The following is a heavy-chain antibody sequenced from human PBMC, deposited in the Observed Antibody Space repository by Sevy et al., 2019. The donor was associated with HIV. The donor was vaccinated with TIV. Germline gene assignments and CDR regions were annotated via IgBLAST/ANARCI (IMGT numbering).Heavy chain of an antibody. V-gene: IGHV3-30*18. D-gene: IGHD2-2*01. CDR1: GFTFSSYG. CDR2: ISYDGSNK. J-gene: IGHJ6*02. CDR3: AKDGGGYCSSTSCYPYYYYGMDV. Sequence: GGSLRLSCAASGFTFSSYGMHWVRQAPGKGLEWVAVISYDGSNKYYADSVKGRFTISRDNSKNTLYLQMNSQRAEDTAVYYCAKDGGGYCSSTSCYPYYYYGMDVWGQGTTVTVSS.